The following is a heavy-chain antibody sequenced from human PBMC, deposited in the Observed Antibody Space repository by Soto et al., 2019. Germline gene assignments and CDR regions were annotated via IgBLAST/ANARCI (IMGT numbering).Heavy chain of an antibody. Sequence: ASVKVSCKASGYTFTNYPMGWVRQAPGQGLEWVGWISSYTGYKNYAQKFQGRVTMTTDTSTSTAYMELRSLRSDDTAVYYCARPLGGSGGFWFDPWGPGTLVTVSS. CDR2: ISSYTGYK. J-gene: IGHJ5*02. CDR1: GYTFTNYP. CDR3: ARPLGGSGGFWFDP. V-gene: IGHV1-18*04.